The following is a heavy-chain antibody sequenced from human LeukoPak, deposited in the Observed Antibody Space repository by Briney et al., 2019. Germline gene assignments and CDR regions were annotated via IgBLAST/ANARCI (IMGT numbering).Heavy chain of an antibody. J-gene: IGHJ6*03. CDR1: GYSISSGYY. Sequence: PSETLSLTCAVSGYSISSGYYWGWIRPPPGKGLEWIGSIYHSGSTYYNPSLKSRVTISVDTSKNQFSLKLSSVTAADTAVYYCARDSRVYSNFRRGYYYYMDVWGKGTTVTVSS. CDR3: ARDSRVYSNFRRGYYYYMDV. V-gene: IGHV4-38-2*02. CDR2: IYHSGST. D-gene: IGHD4-11*01.